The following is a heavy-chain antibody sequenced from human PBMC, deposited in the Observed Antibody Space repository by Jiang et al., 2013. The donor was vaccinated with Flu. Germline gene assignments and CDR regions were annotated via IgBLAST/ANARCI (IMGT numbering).Heavy chain of an antibody. CDR1: GYRFTSYW. CDR2: IYPADSET. Sequence: CKGSGYRFTSYWIGWVRQMPGKGLEWMGIIYPADSETRFSPSFQGQVTISVDKSISTAYLQWSSLKASDTAMFYCARCSTSCQYFDSWGQGTLVTVSS. V-gene: IGHV5-51*01. J-gene: IGHJ4*02. D-gene: IGHD2-2*01. CDR3: ARCSTSCQYFDS.